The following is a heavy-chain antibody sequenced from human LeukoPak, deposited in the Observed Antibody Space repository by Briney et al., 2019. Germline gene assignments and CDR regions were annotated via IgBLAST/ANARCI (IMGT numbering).Heavy chain of an antibody. CDR2: IDRCGSST. CDR3: ARGGPDSSDYSSLFDY. CDR1: GFTFSSYW. J-gene: IGHJ4*02. Sequence: GGSLRLSCAASGFTFSSYWMHWAPQPPGKGLVGVSLIDRCGSSTTYADSVKGRFTISRDNAKNTLHLQMTSLRAEDTAVYYCARGGPDSSDYSSLFDYWGRGILVTVSS. D-gene: IGHD3-22*01. V-gene: IGHV3-74*03.